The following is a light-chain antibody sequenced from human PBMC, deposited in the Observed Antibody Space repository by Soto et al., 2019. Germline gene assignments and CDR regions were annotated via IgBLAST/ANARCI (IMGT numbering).Light chain of an antibody. V-gene: IGLV1-44*01. CDR3: AAWDDSLNGYV. CDR1: TSNVGSNT. Sequence: QSVLPQPPSGSGTPGQRVTLSFSGSTSNVGSNTVNWYQQLPGTAPKLLIYSNNQRPSGVPDRFSGSKSGTSASLAISGLQSEDEADYYGAAWDDSLNGYVFGTGTKVTV. J-gene: IGLJ1*01. CDR2: SNN.